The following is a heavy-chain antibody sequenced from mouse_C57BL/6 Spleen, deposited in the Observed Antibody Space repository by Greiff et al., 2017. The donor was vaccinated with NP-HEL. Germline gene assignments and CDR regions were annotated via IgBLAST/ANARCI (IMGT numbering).Heavy chain of an antibody. CDR3: ARDLYYDYDVAWFAY. D-gene: IGHD2-4*01. CDR1: GFTFSSYA. V-gene: IGHV5-4*01. CDR2: ISDGGSYT. Sequence: EVKVVESGGGLVKPGGSLKLSCAASGFTFSSYAMSWVRQTPEKRLEWVATISDGGSYTYYPDNVKGRFTISRDNAKNNLYLQMSHLKSEDTAMYYCARDLYYDYDVAWFAYWGQGTLVTVSA. J-gene: IGHJ3*01.